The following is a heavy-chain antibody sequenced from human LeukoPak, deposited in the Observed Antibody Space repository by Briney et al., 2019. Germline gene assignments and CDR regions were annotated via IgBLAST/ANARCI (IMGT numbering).Heavy chain of an antibody. CDR1: GGSISSSSYY. J-gene: IGHJ4*02. Sequence: PSETLSLTCTVSGGSISSSSYYWSWIRQPPGKGLEWIGYIYYSGSTYYNPSLKSRVTISVDTSKNQFSLKLSSVTAADTAVYYCAGRAPRYDSSSADPQTDYWGQGTLVTVSS. D-gene: IGHD6-6*01. CDR3: AGRAPRYDSSSADPQTDY. CDR2: IYYSGST. V-gene: IGHV4-30-4*08.